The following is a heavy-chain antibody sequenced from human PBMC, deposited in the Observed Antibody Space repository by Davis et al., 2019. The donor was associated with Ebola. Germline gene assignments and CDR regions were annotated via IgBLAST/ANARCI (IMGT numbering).Heavy chain of an antibody. J-gene: IGHJ6*02. D-gene: IGHD1-14*01. V-gene: IGHV3-74*01. CDR2: INTDGGST. CDR3: ARLIRFPGIGTDV. CDR1: GFTFSSHW. Sequence: PGGSLRLSCAASGFTFSSHWMHWVRQTPGKGLVWFSRINTDGGSTSYADSVKGRFTVSRDNAKNTLFLQMNSLRAEDTAVYYCARLIRFPGIGTDVWGQGTTVIVSS.